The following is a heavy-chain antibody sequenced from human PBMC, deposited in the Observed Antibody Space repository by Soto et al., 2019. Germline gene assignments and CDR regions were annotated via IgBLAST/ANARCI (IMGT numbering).Heavy chain of an antibody. D-gene: IGHD3-3*01. CDR1: GGSISNYF. CDR3: ARGGQDFWSGPFDY. V-gene: IGHV4-4*07. CDR2: IDNSGST. J-gene: IGHJ4*02. Sequence: PSETLSLTCTVSGGSISNYFCNWIRQPAGKGPEWIGRIDNSGSTNCNPSLKSRITMSADTSRNQFSLKLNSVTAADTAVYYCARGGQDFWSGPFDYWGQGALVTVSS.